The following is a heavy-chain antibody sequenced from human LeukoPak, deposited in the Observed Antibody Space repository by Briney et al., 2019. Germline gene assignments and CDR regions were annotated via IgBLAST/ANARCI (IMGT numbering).Heavy chain of an antibody. Sequence: GGSLRLSCAASGFTFSSYAMRWVRQAPGKGLEWVAVISYDGSNKYYADSVKGRFTISRDNSKNTLYLQMNSLRAEDTAVYHCARGSYYYDSSAYYSPSYYFDYWGQGTLVTVSS. D-gene: IGHD3-22*01. V-gene: IGHV3-30-3*01. CDR2: ISYDGSNK. CDR3: ARGSYYYDSSAYYSPSYYFDY. CDR1: GFTFSSYA. J-gene: IGHJ4*02.